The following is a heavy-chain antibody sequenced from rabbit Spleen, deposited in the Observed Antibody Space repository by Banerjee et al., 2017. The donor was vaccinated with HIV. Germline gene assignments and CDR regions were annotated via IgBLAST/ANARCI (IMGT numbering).Heavy chain of an antibody. CDR3: ARDLTSAIGWNFNL. Sequence: QEQLEESGGDLVKPEGSLTLTCTASGFSFSSSYWICWVRQAPGKGLEWIGCIYTGSGTTYYASWAKGRFTISKTSSTTVTLQMTSLTAADTARYFCARDLTSAIGWNFNLWGPGTLVTVS. CDR2: IYTGSGTT. V-gene: IGHV1S45*01. CDR1: GFSFSSSYW. J-gene: IGHJ4*01. D-gene: IGHD1-1*01.